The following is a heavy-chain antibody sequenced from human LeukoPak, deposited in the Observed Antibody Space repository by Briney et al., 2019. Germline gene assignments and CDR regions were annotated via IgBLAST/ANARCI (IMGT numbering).Heavy chain of an antibody. J-gene: IGHJ4*02. Sequence: SQTLSLTCTVSGDSINSGGHYWGWIRQSPGKGLEWIGYMYNSGSPYYNPSLKGRVTISVDTSKNQFSLRLSSVTAADTAVYYCTRGTGSSGYSFDYWSQGTLVTVSS. CDR2: MYNSGSP. D-gene: IGHD3-22*01. CDR1: GDSINSGGHY. CDR3: TRGTGSSGYSFDY. V-gene: IGHV4-30-4*08.